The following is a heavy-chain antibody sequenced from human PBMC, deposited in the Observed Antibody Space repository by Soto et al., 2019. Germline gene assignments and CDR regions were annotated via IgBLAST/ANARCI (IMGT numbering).Heavy chain of an antibody. CDR3: AREVWFGELLAVNYYYYGMDV. D-gene: IGHD3-10*01. CDR1: GGSFSGYY. V-gene: IGHV4-34*01. J-gene: IGHJ6*02. CDR2: INHSGST. Sequence: QVQLQQWGAGLLKPSETLSLTCAVYGGSFSGYYWSWIRQPPGKGLEWSGEINHSGSTNYNPSLKSRVTISVDTAKNQFSLELSSVTAAETAVYYCAREVWFGELLAVNYYYYGMDVWGQGTTVTVSS.